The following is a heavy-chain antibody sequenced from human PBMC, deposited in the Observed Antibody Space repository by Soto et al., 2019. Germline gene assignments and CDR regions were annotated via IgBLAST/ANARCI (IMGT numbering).Heavy chain of an antibody. CDR2: INPGNGNT. J-gene: IGHJ6*02. D-gene: IGHD3-10*01. CDR1: GGTFSSYA. Sequence: GASVKVSCKASGGTFSSYAISWVRQAPGQGLEWMGWINPGNGNTKYSQTFQGRVTITRDTSASTAYMELSSLRSEDTAVYYCARAVARGVKTIYYFYGMDVWGQGTTVTVSS. CDR3: ARAVARGVKTIYYFYGMDV. V-gene: IGHV1-3*01.